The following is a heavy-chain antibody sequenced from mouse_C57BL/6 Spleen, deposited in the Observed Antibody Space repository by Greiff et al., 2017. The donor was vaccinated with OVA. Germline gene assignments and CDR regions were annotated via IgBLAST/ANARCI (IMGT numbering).Heavy chain of an antibody. J-gene: IGHJ2*01. CDR2: IYPSDSET. CDR3: ARRGGNYIFDY. D-gene: IGHD2-1*01. Sequence: QVQLQQSGAELVRPGSSVKLSCKASGYTFTSYWMDWVKQRPGQGLEWIGNIYPSDSETPYNQKFKDKATLTVDKSSSTAYMQLSSLTSEDSAVYYCARRGGNYIFDYWGQGTTLTVAS. V-gene: IGHV1-61*01. CDR1: GYTFTSYW.